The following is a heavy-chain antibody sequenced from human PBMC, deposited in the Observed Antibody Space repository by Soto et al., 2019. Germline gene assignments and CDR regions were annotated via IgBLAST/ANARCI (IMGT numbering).Heavy chain of an antibody. CDR3: ATLLGFSSGGSWYSHVADY. D-gene: IGHD2-8*02. CDR2: IDGGGTT. CDR1: GYTFSSRA. Sequence: EVHLWESGGDLVQPGGSLRVSCVGSGYTFSSRAMSWVRQAPGKGLEWVSGIDGGGTTDYADSVKGRFTISRDNSQDTVYLQMNSRRAEDTAVYYCATLLGFSSGGSWYSHVADYWGQGTLVTVSS. V-gene: IGHV3-23*01. J-gene: IGHJ4*02.